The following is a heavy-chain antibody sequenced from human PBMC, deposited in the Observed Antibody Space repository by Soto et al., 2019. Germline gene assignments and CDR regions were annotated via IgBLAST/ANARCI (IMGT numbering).Heavy chain of an antibody. Sequence: SCKASGYTFTSYYMHWVRQAPGQGLEWMGIINHSGGSTSYAQKFQGRVTMTRDTSTSTVYMELSSLRSEDTAVYYCANGGSSGCIDYWGQGTLVTVSS. J-gene: IGHJ4*02. CDR2: INHSGGST. V-gene: IGHV1-46*01. CDR3: ANGGSSGCIDY. CDR1: GYTFTSYY. D-gene: IGHD6-19*01.